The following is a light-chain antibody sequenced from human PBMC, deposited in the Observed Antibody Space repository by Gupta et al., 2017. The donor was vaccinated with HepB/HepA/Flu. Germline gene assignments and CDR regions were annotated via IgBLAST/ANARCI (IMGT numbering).Light chain of an antibody. CDR2: DVS. V-gene: IGLV2-14*03. J-gene: IGLJ2*01. CDR3: NSYSSSNTLVV. Sequence: QSALTQPASVSGSPGQSITISCTGSSCDVGGYEYVSWYQQHPGKAPKLIIFDVSDRPSGVSNRFSGSKSGNTASLTISRLLAEDEAHYYCNSYSSSNTLVVFGGGTKLTVL. CDR1: SCDVGGYEY.